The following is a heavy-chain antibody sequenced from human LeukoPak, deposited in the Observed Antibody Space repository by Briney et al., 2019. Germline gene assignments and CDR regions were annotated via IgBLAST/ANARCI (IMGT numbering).Heavy chain of an antibody. CDR2: ISGSGGST. Sequence: PGGSLRLSCAASGFTSSSYAMSWVRQAPGKGLEWVSAISGSGGSTYYADSVKGRFTISRDNSKNTLYLQMNSLRAEDTAVYYCAKVSGYYYDSSGYYWFDYWGQGTLVTVSS. J-gene: IGHJ4*02. CDR3: AKVSGYYYDSSGYYWFDY. CDR1: GFTSSSYA. D-gene: IGHD3-22*01. V-gene: IGHV3-23*01.